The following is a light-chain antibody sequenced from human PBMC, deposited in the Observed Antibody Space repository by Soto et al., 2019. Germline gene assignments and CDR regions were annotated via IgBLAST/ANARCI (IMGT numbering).Light chain of an antibody. J-gene: IGKJ3*01. CDR1: QSVSSL. Sequence: EIVLTQSPATLSLFPGERATLSCRASQSVSSLLGWYQQKPGQAPRLLIYDASNRATGIPARFSGSGSGTDFTLTISSLEPEDFGVYYWHQRSHWPPPFGPGTTVDIK. CDR2: DAS. V-gene: IGKV3-11*01. CDR3: HQRSHWPPP.